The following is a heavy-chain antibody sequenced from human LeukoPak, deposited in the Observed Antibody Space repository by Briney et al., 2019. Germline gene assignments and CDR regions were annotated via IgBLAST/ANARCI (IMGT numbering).Heavy chain of an antibody. Sequence: GGSLRLSCAASGFTFSSYGMPWVRQAPGKGLEWVAVIWYDGSNKYYADSVKGRFTISRDNSKNTLYLQMNSLRAEDTAVYYCAKEVDTAMVPWGQGTLVTVSS. J-gene: IGHJ5*02. V-gene: IGHV3-33*06. CDR1: GFTFSSYG. CDR3: AKEVDTAMVP. D-gene: IGHD5-18*01. CDR2: IWYDGSNK.